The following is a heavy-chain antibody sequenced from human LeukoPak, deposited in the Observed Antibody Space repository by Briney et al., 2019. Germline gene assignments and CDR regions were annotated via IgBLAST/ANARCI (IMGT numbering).Heavy chain of an antibody. V-gene: IGHV4-34*10. J-gene: IGHJ4*02. D-gene: IGHD5-12*01. CDR1: GGSFSGYY. CDR3: ARPRDSGYDYFDY. CDR2: INHSGST. Sequence: PSETLSLTCAVYGGSFSGYYWSWIRQPPGKGLEWIGEINHSGSTNYNPSLKSRITMSVDTSKNHFSLKLSSVTAADTAVYFCARPRDSGYDYFDYWGQGTLVTVSS.